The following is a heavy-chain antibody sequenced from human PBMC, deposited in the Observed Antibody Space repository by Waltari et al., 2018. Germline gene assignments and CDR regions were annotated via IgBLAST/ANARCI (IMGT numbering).Heavy chain of an antibody. D-gene: IGHD2-2*01. CDR3: ARPPVPAATTDFDY. CDR2: IYPRDSDT. J-gene: IGHJ4*02. CDR1: GYSFPDYW. Sequence: EVQLVQSGAEVKTPGASLKMSCKGSGYSFPDYWVVWVRQMPGKGLEWMGIIYPRDSDTRYSPSFQGQVTISADKSISTAYLQWSSLKASDTAMYYCARPPVPAATTDFDYWGQGTLVTVSS. V-gene: IGHV5-51*01.